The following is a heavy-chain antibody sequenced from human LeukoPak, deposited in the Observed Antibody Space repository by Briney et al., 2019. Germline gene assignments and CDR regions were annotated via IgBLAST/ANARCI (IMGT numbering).Heavy chain of an antibody. Sequence: PGGSLRLSCAASGFTFSSYAMSWVRQAPGKGLEWVSAISGSGGSTYYADSVKGRFTISRDNAKNSLYLQMNSLRAEDTAVYYCARDCRGKNWNPRVPLDYWGQGTLVTVSS. CDR3: ARDCRGKNWNPRVPLDY. V-gene: IGHV3-23*01. CDR1: GFTFSSYA. J-gene: IGHJ4*02. D-gene: IGHD1-1*01. CDR2: ISGSGGST.